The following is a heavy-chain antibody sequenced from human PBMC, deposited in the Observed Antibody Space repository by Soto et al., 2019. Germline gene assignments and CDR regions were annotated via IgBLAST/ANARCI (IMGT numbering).Heavy chain of an antibody. CDR3: ARGSARSGYLDY. D-gene: IGHD2-15*01. V-gene: IGHV3-21*01. CDR2: ISSSSSYI. CDR1: GFTFSSYS. J-gene: IGHJ4*02. Sequence: GGSLRLSCAASGFTFSSYSMNWVRQAPGKGLEWVSSISSSSSYIYYADSVKGRFTISRDNAKNSLYLQMNSLRAEDTAVYYCARGSARSGYLDYWGQGTLVTVSS.